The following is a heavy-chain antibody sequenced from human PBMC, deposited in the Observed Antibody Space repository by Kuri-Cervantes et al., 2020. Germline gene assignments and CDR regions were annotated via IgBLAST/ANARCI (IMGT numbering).Heavy chain of an antibody. CDR1: GGSMMSYY. D-gene: IGHD6-13*01. J-gene: IGHJ6*02. Sequence: SETLSLTCAYSGGSMMSYYWTWIRQPPGKGLEWIGSIYYSGSTYYNPSLKSRVTISVDTSKNQFSLKLSSVTAADTAVAAPKIAAAARVSPQPYGMDVWGQGTTVTVSS. CDR2: IYYSGST. CDR3: KIAAAARVSPQPYGMDV. V-gene: IGHV4-59*04.